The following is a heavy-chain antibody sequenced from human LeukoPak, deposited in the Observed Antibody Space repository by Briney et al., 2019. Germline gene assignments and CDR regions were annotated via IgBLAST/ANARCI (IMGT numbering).Heavy chain of an antibody. CDR3: AVSSHDYGDFELDY. Sequence: SETLSLTCAVSGGSISSGGYSWSWIRQPPGKGLEWIGYIYHSGSTYYNPSLKSRVTISVDRSKNQFSLKLSSVTAADTAVYYCAVSSHDYGDFELDYWGQGTLVTVSS. V-gene: IGHV4-30-2*01. CDR2: IYHSGST. D-gene: IGHD4-17*01. J-gene: IGHJ4*02. CDR1: GGSISSGGYS.